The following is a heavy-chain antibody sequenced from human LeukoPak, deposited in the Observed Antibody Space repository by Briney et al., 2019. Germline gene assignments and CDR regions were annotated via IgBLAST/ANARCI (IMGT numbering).Heavy chain of an antibody. CDR3: ARGEIMGATHDAFDI. CDR1: GYTFSNYY. Sequence: ASVKVSCKASGYTFSNYYMHWVRQAPGQGLEWMGLINPSGDDTSYAQKFQGRVTMTRDTSTSTLNMELSSLKSEDTAIYYCARGEIMGATHDAFDIWGQGTTVTVSS. V-gene: IGHV1-46*01. J-gene: IGHJ3*02. CDR2: INPSGDDT. D-gene: IGHD1-26*01.